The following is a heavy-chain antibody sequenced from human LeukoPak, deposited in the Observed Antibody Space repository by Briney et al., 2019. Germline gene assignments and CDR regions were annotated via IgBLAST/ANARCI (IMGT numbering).Heavy chain of an antibody. D-gene: IGHD3-9*01. V-gene: IGHV3-23*01. CDR3: AKWGDYDVLTGYYDSDY. CDR1: GFTFSNYA. CDR2: ITGDGGST. J-gene: IGHJ4*02. Sequence: GASLRLSRAASGFTFSNYAMSWVRQAPGKGLEWVSAITGDGGSTYYADSVKGRFTISRDNSKNTLYLQMNSLRAEDTALYYCAKWGDYDVLTGYYDSDYWGQGTLVTVSS.